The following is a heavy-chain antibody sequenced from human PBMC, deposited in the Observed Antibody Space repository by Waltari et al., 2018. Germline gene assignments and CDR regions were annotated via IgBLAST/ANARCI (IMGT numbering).Heavy chain of an antibody. D-gene: IGHD5-18*01. CDR1: GYTFTSYD. J-gene: IGHJ3*02. CDR2: MNPNSGNT. CDR3: SSSLKSAMVTGIDAFDI. Sequence: QVQLVQSGAEVKKPGASVKVSCKASGYTFTSYDINWVRQATGQGLEWMGWMNPNSGNTGYAQKFQCRVTMTRNTSISTAYMELSSLRSEATAVYYCSSSLKSAMVTGIDAFDIWGQGTMVTVSS. V-gene: IGHV1-8*01.